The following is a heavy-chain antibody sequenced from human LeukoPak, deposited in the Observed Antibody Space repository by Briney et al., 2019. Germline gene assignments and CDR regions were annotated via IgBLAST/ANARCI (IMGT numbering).Heavy chain of an antibody. CDR3: ARERPTIRDDSSSPDY. Sequence: GASVKVSCKASGYTFTGYYMHWVRQAPGQGLEWIGWINPNSGGTNYAQKFQGRVTMTRDTSISTAYMELSRLRSDDTAVYYCARERPTIRDDSSSPDYWGQGTLVTVSS. CDR1: GYTFTGYY. V-gene: IGHV1-2*02. J-gene: IGHJ4*02. D-gene: IGHD6-13*01. CDR2: INPNSGGT.